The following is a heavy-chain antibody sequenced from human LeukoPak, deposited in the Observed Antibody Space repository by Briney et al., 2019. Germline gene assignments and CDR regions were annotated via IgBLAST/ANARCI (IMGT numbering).Heavy chain of an antibody. D-gene: IGHD3-22*01. V-gene: IGHV3-23*01. CDR2: ISDSAT. CDR1: GFTISSYA. CDR3: AKGPQVGSGYHPDY. J-gene: IGHJ4*02. Sequence: GGSLRLSCAASGFTISSYAMTWVRQAPGKGLEWVSLISDSATYYADSVKGRFTISRDNSKNTLYLEMKSLRVEDTALFYCAKGPQVGSGYHPDYWGQGTLVTVSS.